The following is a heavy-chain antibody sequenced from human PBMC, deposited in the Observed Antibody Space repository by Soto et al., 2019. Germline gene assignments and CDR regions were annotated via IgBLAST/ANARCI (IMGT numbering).Heavy chain of an antibody. CDR3: ARELDDYGGLGSLLYHYDGMDV. V-gene: IGHV3-21*01. D-gene: IGHD4-17*01. CDR1: GFTFSSYI. J-gene: IGHJ6*02. Sequence: GGSLRLACAPSGFTFSSYIRHWVRQAPVQALEWVSAISRSRSYRHYADTGKGGFTITRDNARNSLFLQMNSLRAEDTAVYYCARELDDYGGLGSLLYHYDGMDVGGQGTTVTVPS. CDR2: ISRSRSYR.